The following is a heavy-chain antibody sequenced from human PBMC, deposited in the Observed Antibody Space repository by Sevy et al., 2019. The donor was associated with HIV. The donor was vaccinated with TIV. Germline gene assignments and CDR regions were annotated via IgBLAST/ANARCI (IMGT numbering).Heavy chain of an antibody. CDR2: LSFGCGEI. Sequence: GGSLRLSCAASGFTFSKYSMSWVRQPPGKGLEWVSTLSFGCGEINYADSVQGRFTISRDNSKSSVYLQINNLRPEDTAVYYCALAGCTKPHDYWGQGTLVTVSS. CDR3: ALAGCTKPHDY. J-gene: IGHJ4*02. V-gene: IGHV3-23*01. D-gene: IGHD2-8*01. CDR1: GFTFSKYS.